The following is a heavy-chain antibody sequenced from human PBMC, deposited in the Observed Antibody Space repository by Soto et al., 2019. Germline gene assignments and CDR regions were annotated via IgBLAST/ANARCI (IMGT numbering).Heavy chain of an antibody. CDR2: ISSSGSTI. J-gene: IGHJ4*02. CDR3: ARVGGSGWYRSGSDY. Sequence: EVQLVESGGGLVQPGGSLRLSCAASGFTFSSYEMNWVRQAPGKGLEWVSYISSSGSTIYYADSVKGRFTISSDNAKNSLYLQMNSLRAEDTAVYYCARVGGSGWYRSGSDYWGQGTLVTVSS. V-gene: IGHV3-48*03. D-gene: IGHD6-19*01. CDR1: GFTFSSYE.